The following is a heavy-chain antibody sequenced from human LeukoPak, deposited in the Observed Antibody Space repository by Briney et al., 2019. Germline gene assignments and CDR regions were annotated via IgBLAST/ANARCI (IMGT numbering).Heavy chain of an antibody. Sequence: SVKVSCKASGFTFTSSAVQWVRQARGQRLEWIGWIVVGSGNTNYAQKFQERVTITRDMSTSTAYMELSSLRSEDTAVYYCVRDGEGVAISVNYWFAPWGQGPLVTVSS. CDR1: GFTFTSSA. CDR2: IVVGSGNT. V-gene: IGHV1-58*01. D-gene: IGHD3-10*01. J-gene: IGHJ5*02. CDR3: VRDGEGVAISVNYWFAP.